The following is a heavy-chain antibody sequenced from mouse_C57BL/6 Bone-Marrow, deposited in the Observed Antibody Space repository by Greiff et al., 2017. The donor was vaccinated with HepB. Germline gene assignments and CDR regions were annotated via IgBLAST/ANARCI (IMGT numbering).Heavy chain of an antibody. CDR2: IYPGDGDT. CDR3: ARSGDDGYYWYFDV. D-gene: IGHD2-3*01. Sequence: QVQLQQSGAELVKPGASVKISCKASGYAFSSYWMNWVKQRPGKGLEWIGQIYPGDGDTNYNGKFKGKATLTADKSSSTAYMQLSSLTSEDSAVYFCARSGDDGYYWYFDVWGTGTTVTVSS. CDR1: GYAFSSYW. J-gene: IGHJ1*03. V-gene: IGHV1-80*01.